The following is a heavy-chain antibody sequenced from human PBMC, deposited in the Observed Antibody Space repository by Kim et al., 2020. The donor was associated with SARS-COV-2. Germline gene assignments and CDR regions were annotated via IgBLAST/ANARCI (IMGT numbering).Heavy chain of an antibody. CDR3: SRWNSGIPY. J-gene: IGHJ4*02. CDR2: INVGNGKT. CDR1: GYTFTSSF. V-gene: IGHV1-3*01. Sequence: ASVKVSCRTSGYTFTSSFIHWVRQAPGQRFEWMGWINVGNGKTEYSQNLQGRVTITWDTSATTAYMELTSLTSEDTTVYYCSRWNSGIPYWGQGTLVTVS. D-gene: IGHD3-10*01.